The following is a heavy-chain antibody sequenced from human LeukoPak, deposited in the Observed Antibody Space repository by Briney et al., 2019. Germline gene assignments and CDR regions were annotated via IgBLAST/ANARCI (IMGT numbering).Heavy chain of an antibody. CDR3: ARDLIRARPYYDFWSGYDPPYCYYGMDV. V-gene: IGHV3-21*01. CDR1: GFTFSSYS. D-gene: IGHD3-3*01. CDR2: ISSSSSYI. J-gene: IGHJ6*02. Sequence: GGSLRLSCAASGFTFSSYSMNWVRQAPGKGLEWVSSISSSSSYIYYADSVKGRFTISRDNAKNSLYLQMNSLRAEDTAVYYCARDLIRARPYYDFWSGYDPPYCYYGMDVWGQGTTVTVSS.